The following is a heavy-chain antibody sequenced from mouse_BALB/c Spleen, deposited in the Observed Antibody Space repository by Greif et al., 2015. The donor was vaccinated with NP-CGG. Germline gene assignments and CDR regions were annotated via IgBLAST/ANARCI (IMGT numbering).Heavy chain of an antibody. CDR2: IHPNSGNT. CDR3: ARSAPYAMDY. J-gene: IGHJ4*01. V-gene: IGHV1S130*01. Sequence: SGSVLVRPGASVKLSCKASGYTFTSSWMHWAKQRPGQGLEWIGEIHPNSGNTNYNEKFKGKATLTVDTSSSTAYVDLSSLTSEDSAVYYCARSAPYAMDYWGQGTSVTVSS. CDR1: GYTFTSSW.